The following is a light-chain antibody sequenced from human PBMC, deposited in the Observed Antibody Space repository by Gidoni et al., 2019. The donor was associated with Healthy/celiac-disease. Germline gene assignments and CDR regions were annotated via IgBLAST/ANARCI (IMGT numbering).Light chain of an antibody. CDR2: AAS. CDR1: QSISSY. J-gene: IGKJ3*01. V-gene: IGKV1-39*01. Sequence: DIQMTQSPSSLSASVGDRVTITCRASQSISSYLNWYQQKPGKAPKLLIYAASSLPSGVPSRCSGSGSGTDFTLTISRLQPEDFATYYCQHSYSTPFTFGPGTKVDIK. CDR3: QHSYSTPFT.